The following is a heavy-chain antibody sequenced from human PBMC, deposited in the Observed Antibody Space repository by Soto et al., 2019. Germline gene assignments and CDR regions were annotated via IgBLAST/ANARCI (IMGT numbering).Heavy chain of an antibody. D-gene: IGHD4-4*01. CDR2: ISSSGSSM. V-gene: IGHV3-21*01. J-gene: IGHJ4*02. CDR1: GFTFSSYS. CDR3: ARPSSNYVSAY. Sequence: GGSLRLSCAASGFTFSSYSMNWVRQAPGKGLEWVSSISSSGSSMYYADSVKGRFTISRDSAKNSLYLQMNSLRAEDTAVYYCARPSSNYVSAYWGQGTLVTVSS.